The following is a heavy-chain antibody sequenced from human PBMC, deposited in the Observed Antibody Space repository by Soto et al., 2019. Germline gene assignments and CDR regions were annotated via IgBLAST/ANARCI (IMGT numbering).Heavy chain of an antibody. J-gene: IGHJ4*02. CDR3: VRATYFSDSSGYTRCLDY. V-gene: IGHV3-72*01. CDR2: SRDKPQGYST. CDR1: VFTLSDHY. D-gene: IGHD3-22*01. Sequence: GGSLRLWCAGSVFTLSDHYIDWFRQAPGKGLEWVGRSRDKPQGYSTAYAASVKGRFTTSRDESKNSAYLQMNSLKTEDTAVYYCVRATYFSDSSGYTRCLDYWGQGTLVTVSS.